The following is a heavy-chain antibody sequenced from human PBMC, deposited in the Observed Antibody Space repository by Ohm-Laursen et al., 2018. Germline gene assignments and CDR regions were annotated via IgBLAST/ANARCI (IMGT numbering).Heavy chain of an antibody. V-gene: IGHV3-30*03. CDR2: ISYDGSNK. D-gene: IGHD5-24*01. CDR3: TRGRSPQFDAFDI. J-gene: IGHJ3*02. CDR1: GFTFSSYG. Sequence: SLRLSCAASGFTFSSYGMHWVRQAPGKGLEWVAVISYDGSNKYYADSVKGRFTISRDNSKNTLYLQMNSLRAEDTAVYYCTRGRSPQFDAFDIWGQGTMVTVFS.